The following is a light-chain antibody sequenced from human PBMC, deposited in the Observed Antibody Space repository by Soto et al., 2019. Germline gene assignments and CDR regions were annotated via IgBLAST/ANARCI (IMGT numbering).Light chain of an antibody. CDR1: SSDVGGYNY. Sequence: QSVLTQPPSASGSPGQSVTISCTGTSSDVGGYNYVSWYQQHPGKAPQLVIYEVTKRPSGVPDRFSGSKSGNTASLTVSGLQSDDDADYYCSCYSGSKNFDVFGPGTKLTVL. CDR3: SCYSGSKNFDV. V-gene: IGLV2-8*01. CDR2: EVT. J-gene: IGLJ1*01.